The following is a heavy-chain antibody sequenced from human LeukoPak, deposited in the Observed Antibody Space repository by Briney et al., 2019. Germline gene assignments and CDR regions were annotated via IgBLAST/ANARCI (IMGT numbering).Heavy chain of an antibody. V-gene: IGHV1-46*01. CDR1: GYTFTNYY. CDR2: INPSGGNT. D-gene: IGHD3-10*01. Sequence: ASVKVSCKASGYTFTNYYMHWVRQAPGQGLEWMGIINPSGGNTTYAQKFQGRVTMTRDTSTSTDYMELSSLRSEDTAVYYCARDGYGGVDYWGQGTLVTVSS. CDR3: ARDGYGGVDY. J-gene: IGHJ4*02.